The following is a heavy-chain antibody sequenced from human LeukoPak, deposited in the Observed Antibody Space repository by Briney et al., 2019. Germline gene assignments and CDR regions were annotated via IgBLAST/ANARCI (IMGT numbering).Heavy chain of an antibody. CDR1: GYTFTSYA. J-gene: IGHJ4*02. CDR3: ARDPHIVVVPAAPAGSYFDY. CDR2: INAGNGNT. D-gene: IGHD2-2*01. V-gene: IGHV1-3*01. Sequence: ASVKVSCKASGYTFTSYAMHWVRQAPGQRLEWMGWINAGNGNTKYSQKFQGRVTITRDTSASTAYMELSSLRSEDTAVYYCARDPHIVVVPAAPAGSYFDYWGQGTLVTVSS.